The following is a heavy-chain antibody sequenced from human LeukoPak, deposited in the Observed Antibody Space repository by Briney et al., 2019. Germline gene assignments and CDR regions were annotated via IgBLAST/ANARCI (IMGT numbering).Heavy chain of an antibody. Sequence: SVKVSCKASGGTFSSYAISWVRQAPGQGLEWMGRIIPILGIANYAQKFQGRVTMTRDTSTSTVYMELSSLRSEDTAVYYCARDLAVLLWFGAHRDAFDIWGQGTMVTVSS. D-gene: IGHD3-10*01. CDR3: ARDLAVLLWFGAHRDAFDI. CDR2: IIPILGIA. CDR1: GGTFSSYA. V-gene: IGHV1-69*04. J-gene: IGHJ3*02.